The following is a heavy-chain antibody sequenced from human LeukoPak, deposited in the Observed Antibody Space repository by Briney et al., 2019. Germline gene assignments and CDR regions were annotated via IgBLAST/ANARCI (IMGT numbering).Heavy chain of an antibody. D-gene: IGHD1-26*01. J-gene: IGHJ4*02. CDR2: IKQDGGEK. V-gene: IGHV3-7*01. Sequence: PGGSLGLSCVASGFAFSSYWMSWVRQAPWKRLEWVANIKQDGGEKYYVDSVKGRFTISRDNAKNSLFLQMNSLRVEDTAVYYCARLGGSYYTYWGQGTLVTVSS. CDR1: GFAFSSYW. CDR3: ARLGGSYYTY.